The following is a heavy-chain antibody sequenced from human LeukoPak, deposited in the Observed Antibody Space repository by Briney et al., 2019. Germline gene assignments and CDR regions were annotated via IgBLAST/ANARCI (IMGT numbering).Heavy chain of an antibody. J-gene: IGHJ4*02. CDR2: IYHSGST. CDR1: GGSISSGDYY. Sequence: SETLSLTCTVSGGSISSGDYYWSWIRQPPGKGLEWIGYIYHSGSTYYNPSLKSRVTISVDTSKNQFSLKLSSVTAADTAVYYCARRGYSYGLTYFDYWGQGTLVTVSS. V-gene: IGHV4-30-4*01. CDR3: ARRGYSYGLTYFDY. D-gene: IGHD5-18*01.